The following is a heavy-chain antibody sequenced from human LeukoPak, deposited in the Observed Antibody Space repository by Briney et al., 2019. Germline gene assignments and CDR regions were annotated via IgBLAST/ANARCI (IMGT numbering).Heavy chain of an antibody. CDR1: GGSISSYY. CDR3: AGELRYCSSTSCPNP. V-gene: IGHV4-59*06. Sequence: SETLSLTCTVSGGSISSYYWSWIRQHPGKGLEWIGYIYYSGSTYYNPSLKSRVTISVDTSKNQFSLKLSSVTAADTAVYYCAGELRYCSSTSCPNPWGQGTLVTVSS. D-gene: IGHD2-2*01. J-gene: IGHJ5*02. CDR2: IYYSGST.